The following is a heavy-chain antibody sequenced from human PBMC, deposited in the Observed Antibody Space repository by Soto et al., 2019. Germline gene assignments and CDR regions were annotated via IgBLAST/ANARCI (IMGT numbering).Heavy chain of an antibody. CDR1: GGSFSGYY. V-gene: IGHV4-34*01. Sequence: SETLSLTCAVYGGSFSGYYWSWIRQPPGKGLEWIGEINHSGSTNYNPSLKSRVTISVDTSKNQFSLKLSSVTAADTAVYYCARGLGYSSSWYAGYWGQGTLVTVS. CDR3: ARGLGYSSSWYAGY. D-gene: IGHD6-13*01. CDR2: INHSGST. J-gene: IGHJ4*02.